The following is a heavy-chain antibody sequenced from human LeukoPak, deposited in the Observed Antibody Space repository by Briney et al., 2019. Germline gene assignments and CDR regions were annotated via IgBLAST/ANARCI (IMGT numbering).Heavy chain of an antibody. CDR3: ARDHYYYDSSGHDACDI. Sequence: SQTLSPTCAISGDSVSSNSAAWNWIRQSPSRGLEWLRRTYYRSKRNNDYAVSVKSRITVNPDTSKSQFSLQLNSVAPEDTAVYYCARDHYYYDSSGHDACDIWGEGTMVTVSS. CDR2: TYYRSKRNN. D-gene: IGHD3-22*01. V-gene: IGHV6-1*01. J-gene: IGHJ3*02. CDR1: GDSVSSNSAA.